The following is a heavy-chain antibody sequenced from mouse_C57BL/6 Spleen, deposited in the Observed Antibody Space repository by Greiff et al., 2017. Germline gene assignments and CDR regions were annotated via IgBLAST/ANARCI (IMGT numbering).Heavy chain of an antibody. CDR2: ILPGSGST. Sequence: QVQLQQPGAELVKPGASVKLSCKASGYTFTSYWMHWVKQRPGHGLEWIGEILPGSGSTNYNEKFKGKATFTADTSSNTAYMQLSSLTTEDSAIYYCARPGTRFAYWGQGTLVTVSA. J-gene: IGHJ3*01. V-gene: IGHV1-9*01. CDR1: GYTFTSYW. D-gene: IGHD4-1*01. CDR3: ARPGTRFAY.